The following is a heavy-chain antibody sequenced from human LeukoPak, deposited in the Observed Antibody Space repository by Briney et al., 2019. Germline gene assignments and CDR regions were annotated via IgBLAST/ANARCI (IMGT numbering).Heavy chain of an antibody. Sequence: GASVKVSCKASGYTFTSYAMNWVRQAPGQGLEWMGWINTNTGNPTYDQGFTGRFVFSLDTSVSTAYLQISSLKAEDTAVYYCARDSVLSYYYDSSGYPDYWGQGTLVTVSS. CDR3: ARDSVLSYYYDSSGYPDY. D-gene: IGHD3-22*01. CDR1: GYTFTSYA. CDR2: INTNTGNP. V-gene: IGHV7-4-1*02. J-gene: IGHJ4*02.